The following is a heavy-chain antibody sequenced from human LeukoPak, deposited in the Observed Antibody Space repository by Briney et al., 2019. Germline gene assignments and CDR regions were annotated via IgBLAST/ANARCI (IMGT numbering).Heavy chain of an antibody. CDR1: GSSISSGGYS. V-gene: IGHV4-30-2*01. CDR3: ARANTYYDILTGYYVYYFDY. Sequence: PSETLSLTCAVSGSSISSGGYSWSWIRQPPGKGLEWIGYIYHSGSTYYNPSLKSRVTISVDRSKNQFSLKLSSVTAADTAVYYCARANTYYDILTGYYVYYFDYWGQGTLVTVSS. D-gene: IGHD3-9*01. J-gene: IGHJ4*02. CDR2: IYHSGST.